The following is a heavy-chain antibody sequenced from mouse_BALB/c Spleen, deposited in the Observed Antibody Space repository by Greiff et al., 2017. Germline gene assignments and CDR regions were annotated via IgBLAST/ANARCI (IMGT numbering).Heavy chain of an antibody. D-gene: IGHD1-1*01. CDR2: IRLKSNNYAT. J-gene: IGHJ2*01. V-gene: IGHV6-6*02. Sequence: EVKLVESGGGLVQPGGSMKLSCVASGFTFSNYWMNWVRQSPEKGLEWVAEIRLKSNNYATHYAESVKGRFTISRDDSKSSVYLQMNNLRAEDTGIYYCTRGPLLLYFDYWGQGTTLTVSS. CDR3: TRGPLLLYFDY. CDR1: GFTFSNYW.